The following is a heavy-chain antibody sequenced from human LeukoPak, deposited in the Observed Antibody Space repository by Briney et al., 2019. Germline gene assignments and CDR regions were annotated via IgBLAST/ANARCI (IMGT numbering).Heavy chain of an antibody. D-gene: IGHD3-22*01. J-gene: IGHJ4*02. V-gene: IGHV3-23*01. CDR2: ISASGVST. Sequence: PGGSLRLSCVASGFTFSIYAMSWVRQAPGKGLEWVSSISASGVSTYYADSVKGRFTISRDNSKNTVYLQMNSLRAEDTALYYCARDPVGDGDSIGDYSGNYWGQGTLVTVSS. CDR3: ARDPVGDGDSIGDYSGNY. CDR1: GFTFSIYA.